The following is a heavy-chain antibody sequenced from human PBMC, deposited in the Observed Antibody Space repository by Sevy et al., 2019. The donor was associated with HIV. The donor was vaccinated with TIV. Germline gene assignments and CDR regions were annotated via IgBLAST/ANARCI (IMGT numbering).Heavy chain of an antibody. Sequence: GGSLRLSCAASGFTFSSYWMHWVRQAPGKGLVWVSRINSDGSSTSYADSAKGRFTISRDNAKNTLYLQMNSLRAEDTAVYYCARVWDYVWASYRYTSPDTFDYWGQGTLVTVSS. V-gene: IGHV3-74*01. D-gene: IGHD3-16*02. CDR2: INSDGSST. CDR3: ARVWDYVWASYRYTSPDTFDY. J-gene: IGHJ4*02. CDR1: GFTFSSYW.